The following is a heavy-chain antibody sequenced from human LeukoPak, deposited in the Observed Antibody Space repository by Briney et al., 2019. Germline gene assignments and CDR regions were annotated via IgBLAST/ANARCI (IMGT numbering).Heavy chain of an antibody. V-gene: IGHV1-69*06. D-gene: IGHD1-26*01. CDR3: ARVYSGSYYYFDY. CDR2: IIPIFGTA. CDR1: GGTFSSYA. J-gene: IGHJ4*02. Sequence: ASVKVSCKASGGTFSSYAISWVRQAPGQGLEWMGGIIPIFGTANYAQKFQGRVTITADKSTSTAYMELSSLRSEDTAVYYCARVYSGSYYYFDYWGQGTLVTVSS.